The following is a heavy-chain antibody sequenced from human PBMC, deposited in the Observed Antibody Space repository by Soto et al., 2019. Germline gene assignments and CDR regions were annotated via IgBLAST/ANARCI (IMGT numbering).Heavy chain of an antibody. V-gene: IGHV4-34*01. CDR2: INHSGST. Sequence: QVQLQQWGAGLLKPSETLSLTCAVYGGSFSGYYWSWIRQPPGKGLEWIGEINHSGSTNYNPSLKSRVTISVDTSKNQFSLKLSSVTAADTAVYYCARGHRGRGYYFAYWGQGTLVTVSS. J-gene: IGHJ4*02. D-gene: IGHD3-10*01. CDR1: GGSFSGYY. CDR3: ARGHRGRGYYFAY.